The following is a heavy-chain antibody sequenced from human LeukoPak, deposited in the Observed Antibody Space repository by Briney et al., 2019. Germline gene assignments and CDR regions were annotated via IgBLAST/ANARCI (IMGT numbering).Heavy chain of an antibody. J-gene: IGHJ4*02. CDR3: AREYYYDSSGYYYAY. CDR2: IIPIFGTA. D-gene: IGHD3-22*01. Sequence: ASVKVSCKASGGTFSSYAISWVRQAPGQGLEWMGGIIPIFGTANYAQKFQGRVTITADESTSTAYMELSSLRSEDTAVYHCAREYYYDSSGYYYAYWGQGTLVTVSS. V-gene: IGHV1-69*13. CDR1: GGTFSSYA.